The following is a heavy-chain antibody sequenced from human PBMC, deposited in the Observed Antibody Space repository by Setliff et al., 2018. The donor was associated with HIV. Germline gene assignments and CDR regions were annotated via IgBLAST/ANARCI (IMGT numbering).Heavy chain of an antibody. J-gene: IGHJ5*02. CDR1: GASISSSTYY. D-gene: IGHD2-8*01. CDR2: IFYTGNT. CDR3: ARRGRDGVLIVFATGFDP. Sequence: SETLSLTCTVSGASISSSTYYWGWIRQPPGKGLEWIGDIFYTGNTYYNPSLKSRVAISVDTSENQFSLKLNSVTAADTAVYYCARRGRDGVLIVFATGFDPWGQGTLVTVSS. V-gene: IGHV4-39*01.